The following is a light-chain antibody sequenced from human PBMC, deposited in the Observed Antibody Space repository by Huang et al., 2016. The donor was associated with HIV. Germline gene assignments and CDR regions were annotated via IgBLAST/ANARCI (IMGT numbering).Light chain of an antibody. V-gene: IGKV1-39*01. J-gene: IGKJ1*01. CDR2: AAS. Sequence: DIQMTQSPPSLSASVGDRVTITCRASQSISNYLNWYQQKPGTAPKLLIDAASTLQSGVPSRFRGSGSGTDFTLTISNLQPEDFATFYCQQSFSNIWTFGQGTKVEIK. CDR3: QQSFSNIWT. CDR1: QSISNY.